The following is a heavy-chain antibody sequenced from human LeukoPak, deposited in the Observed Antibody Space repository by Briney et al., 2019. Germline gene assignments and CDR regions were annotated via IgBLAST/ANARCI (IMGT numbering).Heavy chain of an antibody. CDR1: GGSISSYY. V-gene: IGHV4-59*08. J-gene: IGHJ4*02. CDR2: IYYSGST. Sequence: SETLSLTCTVSGGSISSYYWSWIRQPPGKGLEWIGYIYYSGSTNYNPSLKSRVTISVDTSKNQFSLKLSSVTAADTAVYYCARYYYDSSGYDYWGQGTLVTVSS. D-gene: IGHD3-22*01. CDR3: ARYYYDSSGYDY.